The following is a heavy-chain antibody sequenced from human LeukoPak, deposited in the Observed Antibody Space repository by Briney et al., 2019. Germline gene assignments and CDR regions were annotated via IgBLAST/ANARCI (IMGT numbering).Heavy chain of an antibody. Sequence: PGGSLRLSCAASGSTFSDYYMSWIRQAPGKGVEWSSYISSSGPTIYYAESVKGRFLLSRDNAKNSLYLQMNSLIVQDTAVYYCTFVRDPSSSVWYFDLWGRGTLVTVSS. CDR2: ISSSGPTI. CDR3: TFVRDPSSSVWYFDL. D-gene: IGHD6-6*01. V-gene: IGHV3-11*01. CDR1: GSTFSDYY. J-gene: IGHJ2*01.